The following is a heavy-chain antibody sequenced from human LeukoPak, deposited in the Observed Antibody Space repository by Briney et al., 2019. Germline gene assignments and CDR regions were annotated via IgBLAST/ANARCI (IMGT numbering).Heavy chain of an antibody. CDR2: ISDSGANT. D-gene: IGHD1-1*01. CDR1: GFTFSTYA. CDR3: TNHRRPYYYGMDV. V-gene: IGHV3-23*01. Sequence: GGSLRLSCAASGFTFSTYAMSWVRQAPGKGLEWVSTISDSGANTYYADSVRGRFTISRDNAKNSLYLQMNSLRAEDTAVYYCTNHRRPYYYGMDVWGQGTTVTVSS. J-gene: IGHJ6*02.